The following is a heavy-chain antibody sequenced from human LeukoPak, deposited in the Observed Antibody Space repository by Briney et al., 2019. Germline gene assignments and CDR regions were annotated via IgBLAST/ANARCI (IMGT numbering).Heavy chain of an antibody. CDR1: GFSFSSYW. D-gene: IGHD1-26*01. Sequence: GGSLRLSCAASGFSFSSYWMHWVRQAPGKGLVWVSRINSDGSSTSYADSVKGRFTMSRDNVKNTLYLQMNSLRAEDTAMYYCARHTGSTGTVDYWGQGTLVTVSS. V-gene: IGHV3-74*01. CDR2: INSDGSST. CDR3: ARHTGSTGTVDY. J-gene: IGHJ4*02.